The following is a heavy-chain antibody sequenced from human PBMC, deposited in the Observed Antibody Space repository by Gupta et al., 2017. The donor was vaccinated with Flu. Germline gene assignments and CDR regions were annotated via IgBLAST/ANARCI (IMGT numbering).Heavy chain of an antibody. CDR1: GFTFRGYA. CDR3: AKEPPYCSGGRCSEWYYGMDV. V-gene: IGHV3-30*18. D-gene: IGHD2-15*01. J-gene: IGHJ6*02. Sequence: QVQLAESGGGVVQLGKPLRLCCSGSGFTFRGYAMHWVSQAPGKGLEWVAQISYEGSSEDYADSVKGRFTISRDNSKSTLYLQMESLRAEDTAVYYCAKEPPYCSGGRCSEWYYGMDVWGRGTTVTVSS. CDR2: ISYEGSSE.